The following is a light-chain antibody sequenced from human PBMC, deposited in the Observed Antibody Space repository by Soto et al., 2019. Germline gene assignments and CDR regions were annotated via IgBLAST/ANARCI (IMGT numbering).Light chain of an antibody. CDR1: QSVSSN. CDR3: QQRYNWPIT. CDR2: GAS. V-gene: IGKV3-15*01. Sequence: EIVMTESPATRSVSPGERATLSCRASQSVSSNLAWYQQKPGQAPRLLIYGASTRATGIPARFSGSGSGTEFTLTISSLQSEDFAVYYCQQRYNWPITFGQGTRLEIK. J-gene: IGKJ5*01.